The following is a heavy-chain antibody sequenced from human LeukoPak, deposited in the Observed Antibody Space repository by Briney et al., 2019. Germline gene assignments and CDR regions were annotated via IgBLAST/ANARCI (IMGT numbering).Heavy chain of an antibody. D-gene: IGHD7-27*01. CDR1: GFTFSNAW. V-gene: IGHV3-15*01. CDR3: AKEHPLTGQFDY. CDR2: IKSKTDGGTT. Sequence: GGSLRLSCAASGFTFSNAWMSWVRQAPGKGLEWVGRIKSKTDGGTTDYAAPVKGRFTISRDDSKNTLYLQMNSLRAEDTAVYYCAKEHPLTGQFDYWGQGTLVTVSS. J-gene: IGHJ4*02.